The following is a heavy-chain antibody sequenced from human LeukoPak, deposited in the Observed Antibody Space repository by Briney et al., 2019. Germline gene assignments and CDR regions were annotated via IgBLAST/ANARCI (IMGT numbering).Heavy chain of an antibody. CDR2: IYYSGST. J-gene: IGHJ3*02. D-gene: IGHD3-22*01. CDR3: ARGKTYYDISKDAFDI. V-gene: IGHV4-59*01. Sequence: PSETLSLTCTVSSGSISRYYWSWIRQPPGKGLEWIGYIYYSGSTNYSPSLKSRVTISVDTSKNQFSLKLSSVTAADTAVYYCARGKTYYDISKDAFDIWGQGTMVTAPS. CDR1: SGSISRYY.